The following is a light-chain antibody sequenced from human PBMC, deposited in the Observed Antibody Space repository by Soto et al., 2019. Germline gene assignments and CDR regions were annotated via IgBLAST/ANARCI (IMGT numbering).Light chain of an antibody. Sequence: QSALAQPPSASGNPGQGLTISCSGSTSNILRNYVYWYRQFPGTAPRLLISMNDQRPSGVPDRFSGSKSGTSASMTISGLRSEDEADYYCASWDDRPSGYVFGTGTKVTVL. J-gene: IGLJ1*01. CDR1: TSNILRNY. V-gene: IGLV1-47*01. CDR2: MND. CDR3: ASWDDRPSGYV.